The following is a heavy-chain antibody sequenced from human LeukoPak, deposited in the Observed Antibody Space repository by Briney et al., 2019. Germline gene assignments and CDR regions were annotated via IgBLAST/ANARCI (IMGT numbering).Heavy chain of an antibody. CDR1: GFTVSSNY. D-gene: IGHD1-14*01. CDR3: ARSGITTTSQYYYYYYMDV. Sequence: GGSLRLSCAASGFTVSSNYMSWVRQAPGKGLEWVSVIYSGGSTYYADSVKGRFTISRDNSKNTLYLQMNSLRAEDTAVYYCARSGITTTSQYYYYYYMDVWGKGTTVTISS. J-gene: IGHJ6*03. CDR2: IYSGGST. V-gene: IGHV3-53*01.